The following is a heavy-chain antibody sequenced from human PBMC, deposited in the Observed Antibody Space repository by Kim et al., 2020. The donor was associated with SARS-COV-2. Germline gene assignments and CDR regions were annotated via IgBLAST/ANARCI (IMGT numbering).Heavy chain of an antibody. CDR3: ARVVWGFARLLWTAMGGMDV. V-gene: IGHV3-30*04. CDR2: ISYDGSNK. D-gene: IGHD3-10*01. CDR1: GFTFSSYA. J-gene: IGHJ6*02. Sequence: GGSLRLSCAASGFTFSSYAMHWVRQAPGKGLEWVAVISYDGSNKYYADSVKGRFTISRDNSKNTLYLQMNSLRAEDTAVYYCARVVWGFARLLWTAMGGMDVWGQGTTVTVSS.